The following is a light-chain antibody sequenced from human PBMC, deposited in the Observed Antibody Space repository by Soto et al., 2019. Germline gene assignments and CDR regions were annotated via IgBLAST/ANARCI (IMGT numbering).Light chain of an antibody. CDR2: AAS. CDR1: QGISRW. Sequence: DIQMPQSPSSVPASVGDRVPITCRESQGISRWLAWYQQKPGKAPKLLIYAASSLESGVPSRCSGSGAGTEFTLTISSLQPDVFATYYCQQYNSYPITFGQGTRLEIK. J-gene: IGKJ5*01. V-gene: IGKV1D-16*01. CDR3: QQYNSYPIT.